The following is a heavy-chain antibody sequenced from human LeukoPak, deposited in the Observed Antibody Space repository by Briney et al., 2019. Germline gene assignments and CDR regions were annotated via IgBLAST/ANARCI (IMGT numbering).Heavy chain of an antibody. CDR3: ATGGIAVDYFDY. D-gene: IGHD6-19*01. Sequence: ASVKVSCKVSGYTLTELSMHWVRQAPGKGPEWMGGFDPEDGETIYAQKFQGRVTMTEDTSTDTAYMELSRLRSEDTAVYYCATGGIAVDYFDYWGQGTLVTVSS. CDR1: GYTLTELS. V-gene: IGHV1-24*01. J-gene: IGHJ4*02. CDR2: FDPEDGET.